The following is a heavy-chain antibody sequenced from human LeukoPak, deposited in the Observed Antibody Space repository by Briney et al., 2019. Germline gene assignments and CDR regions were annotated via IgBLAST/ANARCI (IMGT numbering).Heavy chain of an antibody. J-gene: IGHJ5*02. Sequence: GGSLRLSCAASGFTFDEYAMHWVRQVPGKGLQWVSVITGSGTGTDYADSVKGRFTISRDNSRNSMYLQMNSLRIEDTALYYCAKDMDHYDFWTGGFDPWGQGTLVTVSS. CDR2: ITGSGTGT. CDR1: GFTFDEYA. D-gene: IGHD3-3*01. CDR3: AKDMDHYDFWTGGFDP. V-gene: IGHV3-43*02.